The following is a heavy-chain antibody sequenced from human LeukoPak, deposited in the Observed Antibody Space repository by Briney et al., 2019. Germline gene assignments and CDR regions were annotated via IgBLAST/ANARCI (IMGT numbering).Heavy chain of an antibody. CDR1: GYTFTSYD. D-gene: IGHD6-13*01. J-gene: IGHJ5*02. V-gene: IGHV1-8*01. CDR3: ARGRDSSSWYASLNWFDP. CDR2: MNPNSGNT. Sequence: GASVKVSCKGSGYTFTSYDINWVRQATGQGLEWMGWMNPNSGNTGYAQKFQGRGTMTRNTSISTAYMELSSLRSEDTAVYYCARGRDSSSWYASLNWFDPWGQGTLVTVSS.